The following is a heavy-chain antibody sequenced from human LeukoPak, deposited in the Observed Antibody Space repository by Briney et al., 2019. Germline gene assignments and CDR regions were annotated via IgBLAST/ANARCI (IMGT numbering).Heavy chain of an antibody. V-gene: IGHV4-39*01. D-gene: IGHD5-12*01. CDR1: GGSIRSSPHY. Sequence: PSETLSLTCTVSGGSIRSSPHYWGWIRQPPGKGLEWIGSISYSGSTYYNPSLKSRVTISVDTSKNQFSLKLTSVTAADTAVYYCARHTYSGYDLAYWGQGTLVTVSA. CDR3: ARHTYSGYDLAY. J-gene: IGHJ1*01. CDR2: ISYSGST.